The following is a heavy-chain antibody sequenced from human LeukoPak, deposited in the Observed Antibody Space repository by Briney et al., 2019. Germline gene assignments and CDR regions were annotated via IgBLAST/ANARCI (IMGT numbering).Heavy chain of an antibody. Sequence: PSETLFLTCTVSGGSISSGDYYWSWIRQHPGKGLEWIGYIYYSGSTYYNPSLKSRVTISVDTSKNQFSLKLSSVTAADTAMYYCAKTDSSGYYADYWGQGTLVTVSS. D-gene: IGHD3-22*01. V-gene: IGHV4-31*03. CDR3: AKTDSSGYYADY. CDR2: IYYSGST. CDR1: GGSISSGDYY. J-gene: IGHJ4*02.